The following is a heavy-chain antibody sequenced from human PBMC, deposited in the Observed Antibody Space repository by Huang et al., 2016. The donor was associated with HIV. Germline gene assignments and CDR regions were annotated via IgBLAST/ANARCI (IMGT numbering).Heavy chain of an antibody. Sequence: EVQLVESGGRLVKPGGSLRLSCAASGFTFSSYNMNWVRQAPGKGLEWVSSISNDGKNRFDADSLRVRFTISRDNDKKSLYLEMNSLEAEDTATYYCSRSYGTLGRDYSIDYWGHGTLVTVSS. V-gene: IGHV3-21*01. D-gene: IGHD2-15*01. CDR2: ISNDGKNR. CDR1: GFTFSSYN. J-gene: IGHJ4*01. CDR3: SRSYGTLGRDYSIDY.